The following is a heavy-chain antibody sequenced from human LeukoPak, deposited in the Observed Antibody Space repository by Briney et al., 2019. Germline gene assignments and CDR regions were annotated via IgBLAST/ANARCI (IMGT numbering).Heavy chain of an antibody. Sequence: GGSLRLSCAASGFTFSTYWMAWVRQAPGKGLEWVANINKGGSEKVYVDSVKGRFIISRDNAQNSLYLQMSSLRSEDTAMYYCARDPYDGGGYGAFDIWGQGTMFVVSS. CDR1: GFTFSTYW. CDR3: ARDPYDGGGYGAFDI. V-gene: IGHV3-7*01. J-gene: IGHJ3*02. D-gene: IGHD3-22*01. CDR2: INKGGSEK.